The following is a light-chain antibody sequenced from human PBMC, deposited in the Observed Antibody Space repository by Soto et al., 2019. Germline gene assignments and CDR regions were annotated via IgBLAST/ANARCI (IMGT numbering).Light chain of an antibody. Sequence: EIVLTQSPGTLSLSPGERATLSCKASQSINNSYLAWYQQRPGQAPRLLIYGASSRATGIPDRFSGSGSGTDFTLTISRLEPEDFAVYYCQQYGSSPRTFGQGTKVEIK. V-gene: IGKV3-20*01. J-gene: IGKJ1*01. CDR1: QSINNSY. CDR2: GAS. CDR3: QQYGSSPRT.